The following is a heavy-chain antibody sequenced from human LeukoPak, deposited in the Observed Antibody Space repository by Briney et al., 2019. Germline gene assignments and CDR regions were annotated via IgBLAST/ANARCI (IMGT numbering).Heavy chain of an antibody. Sequence: GASVKVSCKASGYTFTSYGISWVRQAPGQGLEWMGWISTYNGNTNYAQKFQDRVTMTRDTSTNTAYMELRSLRSDDTAVYYCAWSSSWPDAFDIWGQGTMDTVSS. J-gene: IGHJ3*02. D-gene: IGHD6-13*01. CDR2: ISTYNGNT. CDR3: AWSSSWPDAFDI. V-gene: IGHV1-18*01. CDR1: GYTFTSYG.